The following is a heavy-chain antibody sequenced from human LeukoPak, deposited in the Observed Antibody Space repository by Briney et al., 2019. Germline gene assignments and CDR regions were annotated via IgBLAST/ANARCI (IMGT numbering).Heavy chain of an antibody. Sequence: GGSLRLSCAASGFTFSSYSMNWVRQAPGKGLEWVSSISSSSSYIYYADSVEGRFTISRDNAKNSLYLQMNSLRAEDTAVYYCAREDCSSTSCYEVWFDPWGQGTLVTVSS. J-gene: IGHJ5*02. V-gene: IGHV3-21*01. CDR3: AREDCSSTSCYEVWFDP. D-gene: IGHD2-2*01. CDR2: ISSSSSYI. CDR1: GFTFSSYS.